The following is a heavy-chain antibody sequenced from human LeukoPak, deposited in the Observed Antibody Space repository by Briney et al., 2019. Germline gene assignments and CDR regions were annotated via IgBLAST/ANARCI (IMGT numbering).Heavy chain of an antibody. CDR3: ARDESGLTRYYSY. J-gene: IGHJ4*02. Sequence: ASVKVSCKASGGTFSSYATSWVRQAPGQGLEWMGGMIPIFGTANYAQKFQGRVTITTDESASTAYMELGSLRYEDTAVYHCARDESGLTRYYSYWGQGTLVTVSS. CDR1: GGTFSSYA. CDR2: MIPIFGTA. D-gene: IGHD3-9*01. V-gene: IGHV1-69*05.